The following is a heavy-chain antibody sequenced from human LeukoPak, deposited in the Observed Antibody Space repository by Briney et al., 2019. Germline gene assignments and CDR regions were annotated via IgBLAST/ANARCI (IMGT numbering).Heavy chain of an antibody. CDR3: ARDGGENSWEGYFDV. J-gene: IGHJ4*02. D-gene: IGHD2-21*01. CDR2: IVISGGTT. V-gene: IGHV3-11*04. CDR1: GFNVSDYY. Sequence: GGSLRLSCAAPGFNVSDYYMSWIRQSPGKGLVWISHIVISGGTTYYTDSVKGRFTISRDTARNSVYLQMNSLRAEDTAVYYCARDGGENSWEGYFDVWGQGALVTVSS.